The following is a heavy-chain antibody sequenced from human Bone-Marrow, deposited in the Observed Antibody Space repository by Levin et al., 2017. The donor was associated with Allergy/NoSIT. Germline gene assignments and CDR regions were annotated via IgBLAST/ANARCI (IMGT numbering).Heavy chain of an antibody. J-gene: IGHJ4*02. CDR2: IYDSGIT. CDR1: GGSIRSGGYY. CDR3: ARMPDTTSEFDY. D-gene: IGHD5-18*01. V-gene: IGHV4-31*03. Sequence: SQTLSLTCTVSGGSIRSGGYYWSWIRQHPGTGLEWIGYIYDSGITSYNPSLESRVPISVDTSKNQFYLKLTSLTPADTSLYYCARMPDTTSEFDYWGEGTLVTVS.